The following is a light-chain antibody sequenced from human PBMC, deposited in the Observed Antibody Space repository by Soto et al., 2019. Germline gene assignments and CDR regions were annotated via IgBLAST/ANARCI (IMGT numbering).Light chain of an antibody. CDR1: QSISSW. Sequence: DIQMTQSPSTLSASVGDRVTITYRASQSISSWLAWYQQKPGKAPNLLIYAASSLHSGVPSRFSGSGSGTDFTLTISSLQPEDFATYYCQQANSFPLTFGGGTKVDIK. CDR3: QQANSFPLT. CDR2: AAS. V-gene: IGKV1-12*01. J-gene: IGKJ4*01.